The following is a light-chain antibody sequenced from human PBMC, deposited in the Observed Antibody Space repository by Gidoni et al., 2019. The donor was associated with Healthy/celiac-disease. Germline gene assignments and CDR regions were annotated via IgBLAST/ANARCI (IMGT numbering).Light chain of an antibody. Sequence: AIRMTQSPSSFSASTGDRVTITCRASQGISSLLAWYQQKPGKAPKLLIYAASTLQSGVPSRFSGSGSGTDFTLTISCLQSEDFATYYCQQYYSYPPCSFGQGTKLEIK. CDR1: QGISSL. V-gene: IGKV1-8*01. CDR2: AAS. J-gene: IGKJ2*04. CDR3: QQYYSYPPCS.